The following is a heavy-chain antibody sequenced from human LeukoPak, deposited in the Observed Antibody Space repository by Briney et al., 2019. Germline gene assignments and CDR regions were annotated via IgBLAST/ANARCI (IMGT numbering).Heavy chain of an antibody. Sequence: PGGSLRLSCAASGFTFSSYAMSWVRQAPGKGLEWVSAISGSGGSTYYADSVKGRFTISRDSSKNTLYLQMNSLRAEDTAVYYCATTGYSSGWYLDYWGQGTLVTVSS. CDR1: GFTFSSYA. CDR2: ISGSGGST. V-gene: IGHV3-23*01. CDR3: ATTGYSSGWYLDY. D-gene: IGHD6-19*01. J-gene: IGHJ4*02.